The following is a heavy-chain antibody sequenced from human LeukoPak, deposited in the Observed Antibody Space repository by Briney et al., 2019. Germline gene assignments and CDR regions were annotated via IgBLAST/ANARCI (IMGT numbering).Heavy chain of an antibody. Sequence: PSETLSLTCTVSGGSISGYYWSWIRQPPGKGLEWIGYIYNSGSITYNPSLKSRVTISVDTSKNQFSLKLSSVTAADTAVYYCARYPDPNYEHYYYSDGMDVWGKGTTVTVSS. V-gene: IGHV4-59*01. CDR2: IYNSGSI. J-gene: IGHJ6*04. D-gene: IGHD3-3*01. CDR1: GGSISGYY. CDR3: ARYPDPNYEHYYYSDGMDV.